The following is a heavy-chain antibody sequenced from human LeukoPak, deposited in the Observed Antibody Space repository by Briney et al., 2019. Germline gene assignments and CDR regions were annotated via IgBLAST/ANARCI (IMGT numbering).Heavy chain of an antibody. CDR1: GFTFSSYA. J-gene: IGHJ5*02. CDR3: ARDSDNWFDP. Sequence: GGSLRLSCAASGFTFSSYAMHWVRQAPGKGLEWVAVISYDGSNKYYADSVKGRFTISRDNSRNTLYLQMNSLRAEDTAVYYCARDSDNWFDPRGQGTLVTVSS. V-gene: IGHV3-30-3*01. CDR2: ISYDGSNK.